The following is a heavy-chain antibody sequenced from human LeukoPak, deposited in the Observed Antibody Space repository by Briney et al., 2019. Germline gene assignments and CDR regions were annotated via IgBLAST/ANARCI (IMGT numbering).Heavy chain of an antibody. D-gene: IGHD1-1*01. CDR2: INPNSGAT. J-gene: IGHJ4*02. V-gene: IGHV1-2*02. CDR3: AREDVAGMTPYFDY. CDR1: GYTFTAYY. Sequence: ASVKVSCKASGYTFTAYYMHWVRQAPGQGLEWMGWINPNSGATKYAQKFQGRVTMTRDTSISTAYMDLSRLRSDDTAVYYCAREDVAGMTPYFDYWGQGTLVTVSS.